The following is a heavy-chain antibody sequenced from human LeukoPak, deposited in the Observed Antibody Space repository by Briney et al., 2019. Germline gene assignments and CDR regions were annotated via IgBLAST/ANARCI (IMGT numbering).Heavy chain of an antibody. CDR2: IYYSGST. CDR3: ARDYNWNDIAGFDP. J-gene: IGHJ5*02. D-gene: IGHD1-1*01. Sequence: SETLSLTCTVSGGSISSYYWSWIRQPPGKGLEWIGYIYYSGSTNYNPSLKSRVTISVDTSKNQFSLKLSSVTAADTAVYYCARDYNWNDIAGFDPWGQGTLVTVSS. V-gene: IGHV4-59*12. CDR1: GGSISSYY.